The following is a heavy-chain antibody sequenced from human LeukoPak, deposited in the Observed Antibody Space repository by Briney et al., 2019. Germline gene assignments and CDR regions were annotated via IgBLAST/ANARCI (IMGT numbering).Heavy chain of an antibody. CDR2: ISGSGGST. Sequence: GGSLRLSCAASGFTFSSYAMSWVRQAPGKGLEWVSAISGSGGSTYYADSVKGRFTISRDNSKNTLYLQMNSLRAEDTAVYYCAKGGGGYSNSSEMGYWGQGTLVTVSS. V-gene: IGHV3-23*01. J-gene: IGHJ4*02. CDR3: AKGGGGYSNSSEMGY. CDR1: GFTFSSYA. D-gene: IGHD6-6*01.